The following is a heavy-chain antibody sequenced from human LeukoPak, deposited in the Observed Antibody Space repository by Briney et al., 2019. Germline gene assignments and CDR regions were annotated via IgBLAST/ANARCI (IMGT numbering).Heavy chain of an antibody. J-gene: IGHJ6*04. V-gene: IGHV3-7*01. CDR2: MKQDGSET. CDR1: GFTFSNYW. Sequence: GGSLRLSCAASGFTFSNYWMSWVRQAPGKGLEWVANMKQDGSETYYVDSVKGRFTISRDNAKNSLYLQMNSLRAEDTAVYYCAELGITMIGGVWGKGTTVTISS. D-gene: IGHD3-10*02. CDR3: AELGITMIGGV.